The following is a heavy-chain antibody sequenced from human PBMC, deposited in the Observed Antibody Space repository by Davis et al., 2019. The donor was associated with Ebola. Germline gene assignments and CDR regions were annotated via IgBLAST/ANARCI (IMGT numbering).Heavy chain of an antibody. CDR3: AREVTTVTTSGLGFDY. Sequence: SETLSLTCTVSAVSLSSSSYYWGWLRQPPGKGLEWIGSIYYSGITYYNPSLKSRVTISVDTSKNQFSLKLSSVTAADTAVYYCAREVTTVTTSGLGFDYWGQGTLVTVSS. D-gene: IGHD4-17*01. J-gene: IGHJ4*02. CDR2: IYYSGIT. V-gene: IGHV4-39*07. CDR1: AVSLSSSSYY.